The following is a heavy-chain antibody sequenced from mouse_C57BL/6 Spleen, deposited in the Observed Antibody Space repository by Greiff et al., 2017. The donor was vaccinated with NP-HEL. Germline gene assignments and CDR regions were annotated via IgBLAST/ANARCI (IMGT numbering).Heavy chain of an antibody. CDR1: GFTFTTYA. CDR2: IRSKSSNYTT. V-gene: IGHV10-3*01. CDR3: VRGGLPSFDY. Sequence: EVQLVESGGGLVQPKGSLKLSCAASGFTFTTYAMHWVRQAPGRGLEWVARIRSKSSNYTTYYADSVKDRFTISRDDSQSMLYLQMNNLKTEDTAMYYCVRGGLPSFDYWGQGTTLTVSS. D-gene: IGHD2-2*01. J-gene: IGHJ2*01.